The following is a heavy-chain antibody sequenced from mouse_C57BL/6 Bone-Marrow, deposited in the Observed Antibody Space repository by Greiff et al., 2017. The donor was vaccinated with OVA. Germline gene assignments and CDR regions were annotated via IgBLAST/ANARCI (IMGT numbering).Heavy chain of an antibody. CDR3: ASNWPDY. CDR2: ISDGGSYT. Sequence: EVKVVESGGGLVKPGGSLKLSCAASGFTFSSYAMSWVRQTPEKRLEWVATISDGGSYTYYPDNVKGRFTISRDNAKNNLYLQMSHLKSEDTAMYYCASNWPDYWGQGTTLTVSS. CDR1: GFTFSSYA. V-gene: IGHV5-4*03. J-gene: IGHJ2*01. D-gene: IGHD4-1*01.